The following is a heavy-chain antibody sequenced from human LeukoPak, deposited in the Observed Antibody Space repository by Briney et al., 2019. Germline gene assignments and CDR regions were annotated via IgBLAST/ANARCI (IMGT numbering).Heavy chain of an antibody. J-gene: IGHJ4*02. D-gene: IGHD5-18*01. CDR2: INHSGST. Sequence: SETLSLTCAVYGGSFSGYYWNWIRQPPGKGLEWIGEINHSGSTNYNPSLKSRVTISVDTSKNQFSLKLSSVTAADTAVYYCARGRYSYGIDYWGQGTQVTVSS. CDR3: ARGRYSYGIDY. V-gene: IGHV4-34*01. CDR1: GGSFSGYY.